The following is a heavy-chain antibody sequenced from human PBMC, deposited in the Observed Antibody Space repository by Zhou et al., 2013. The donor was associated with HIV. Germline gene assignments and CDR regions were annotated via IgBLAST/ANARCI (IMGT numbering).Heavy chain of an antibody. CDR2: INPISRGT. V-gene: IGHV1-46*01. CDR3: ARTTLYDRTGSYYGFDY. D-gene: IGHD3-22*01. CDR1: GYTFTGYY. Sequence: QVQLVQSGAEVKKPGSSVKVSCKASGYTFTGYYMHWVRQAPGQGLEWMGMINPISRGTVYAQKFQGRVTMTGDTSTTTVYMEMSSLRSEDTAMYYCARTTLYDRTGSYYGFDYWGQGTLVTVSS. J-gene: IGHJ4*02.